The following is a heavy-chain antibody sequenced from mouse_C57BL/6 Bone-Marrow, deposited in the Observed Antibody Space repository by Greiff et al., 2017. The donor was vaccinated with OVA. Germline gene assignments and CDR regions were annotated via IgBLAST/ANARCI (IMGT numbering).Heavy chain of an antibody. V-gene: IGHV1-85*01. Sequence: QVQLQQSGPELVKPGASVQLSCKASGYTFTSYDINWVKQRPGQGLEWIGWIYPRDGSTKYNEKFKGKATLTVDTSSSTAYMELHSLTSEDAAVYFCARHYGSSYDWYFDVWGTGTTVTVSS. D-gene: IGHD1-1*01. CDR2: IYPRDGST. CDR1: GYTFTSYD. CDR3: ARHYGSSYDWYFDV. J-gene: IGHJ1*03.